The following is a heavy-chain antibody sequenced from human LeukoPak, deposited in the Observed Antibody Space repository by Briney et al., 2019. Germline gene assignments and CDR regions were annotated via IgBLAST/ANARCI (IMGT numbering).Heavy chain of an antibody. CDR3: ARLRGIVGATKEIDY. J-gene: IGHJ4*02. V-gene: IGHV4-4*07. CDR2: IYTSGST. Sequence: SETLSLTCTVSGGSISSYYWSWIRQPAGKGLEWIGRIYTSGSTNYNPSLKSRVTMSVDTSKNQFSLKLSSVTAADTAVYYCARLRGIVGATKEIDYWGQGTLVTVSS. CDR1: GGSISSYY. D-gene: IGHD1-26*01.